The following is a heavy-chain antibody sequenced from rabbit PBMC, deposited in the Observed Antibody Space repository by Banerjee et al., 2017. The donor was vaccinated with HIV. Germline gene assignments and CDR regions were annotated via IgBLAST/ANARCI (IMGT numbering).Heavy chain of an antibody. V-gene: IGHV1S47*01. J-gene: IGHJ4*01. CDR1: GFSFSRNG. D-gene: IGHD6-1*01. CDR3: ARGPNYVTYNL. CDR2: IYPGFGFT. Sequence: EESGGDLVKPEGSLTLTCTASGFSFSRNGISWVRQAPGKGLEWIAYIYPGFGFTNYANSVKGRFTVSSDNAQNTVFLQMTSLTASDTATYFCARGPNYVTYNLWGPGTLVTVS.